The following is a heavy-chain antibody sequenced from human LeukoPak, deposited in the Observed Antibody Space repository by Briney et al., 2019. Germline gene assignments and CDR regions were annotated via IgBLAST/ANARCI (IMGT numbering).Heavy chain of an antibody. CDR1: GGSISSYY. CDR3: ARGSGSYPSFDY. Sequence: SETLSLTCTVSGGSISSYYWSWIRQPPGKGLEWIGYVYYSGSTNYNPSLKSRVTISVDTSKNQFSLKLSSVTAADTAVYYCARGSGSYPSFDYRGQGTLVTVSS. J-gene: IGHJ4*02. V-gene: IGHV4-59*08. D-gene: IGHD3-10*01. CDR2: VYYSGST.